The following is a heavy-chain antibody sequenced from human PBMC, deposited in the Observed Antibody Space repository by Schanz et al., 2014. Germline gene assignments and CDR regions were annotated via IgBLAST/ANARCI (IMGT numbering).Heavy chain of an antibody. Sequence: QVQLVQSGAEVKKPGSSMKVSCKASGGTFNSYTINWLRQAPGQGLEWMGRIIPILGIANYAQKFQGRVTITADKSTFTAYMELSSLRYEDTALYYCARGTMPGTFDIWGQGTMVTVSS. CDR1: GGTFNSYT. CDR3: ARGTMPGTFDI. D-gene: IGHD2-2*01. J-gene: IGHJ3*02. V-gene: IGHV1-69*02. CDR2: IIPILGIA.